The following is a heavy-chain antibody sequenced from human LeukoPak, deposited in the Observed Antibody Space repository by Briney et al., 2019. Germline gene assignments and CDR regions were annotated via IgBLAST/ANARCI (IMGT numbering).Heavy chain of an antibody. Sequence: PSETLSLTCAAYGGSFSGYYWSWIRQPPGKGLEWIGEINHSGSTNYNPSLKSRVTISVDTSKKQFSLKLSSVTAADTAVYYCARGLSAVVYWGQGTLVTVSS. CDR2: INHSGST. J-gene: IGHJ4*02. V-gene: IGHV4-34*01. CDR3: ARGLSAVVY. CDR1: GGSFSGYY. D-gene: IGHD3-16*02.